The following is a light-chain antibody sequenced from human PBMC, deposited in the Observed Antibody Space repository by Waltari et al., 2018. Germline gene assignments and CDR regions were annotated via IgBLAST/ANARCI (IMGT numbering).Light chain of an antibody. CDR1: SSDLGNYNY. J-gene: IGLJ1*01. CDR2: DVT. V-gene: IGLV2-11*01. CDR3: CSYAGFYSYYV. Sequence: QSALTQPRSVSGSPGQSVPISCPGTSSDLGNYNYVSWYQHHPGKAPRLMIYDVTKRPSGVPARFSGSKSGNTASLTISGLQAEDEADYYCCSYAGFYSYYVFGTGTKATVL.